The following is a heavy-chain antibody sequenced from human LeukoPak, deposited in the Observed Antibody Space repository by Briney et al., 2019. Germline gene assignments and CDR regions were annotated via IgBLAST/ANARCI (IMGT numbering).Heavy chain of an antibody. CDR1: GDSISSGSFC. CDR3: ARGLDYGGNSYYFDY. D-gene: IGHD4-23*01. CDR2: IYTSGST. Sequence: SETLSLTCTVSGDSISSGSFCWNWIRQPAGKGLEWIGRIYTSGSTNYNASLKSRLTMSLDTSRNQFSLRLSSVTAADTAVYYCARGLDYGGNSYYFDYWGQGTLVTVSS. V-gene: IGHV4-61*02. J-gene: IGHJ4*02.